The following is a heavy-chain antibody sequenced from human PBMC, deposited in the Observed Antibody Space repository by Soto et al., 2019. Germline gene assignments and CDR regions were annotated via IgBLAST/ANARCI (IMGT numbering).Heavy chain of an antibody. CDR1: GDSVSRDGFS. V-gene: IGHV4-30-2*01. Sequence: QVQLQESGSGLVRPSQTLVLTCTVSGDSVSRDGFSWSWLRQPPGKGLEWIGYIYHSGATYYNPSLKSRVTTSVDKSKNQFSLRLASVTDADTAVYYCAREMSYYFDSWGHGTLVTVSS. J-gene: IGHJ4*01. CDR3: AREMSYYFDS. CDR2: IYHSGAT.